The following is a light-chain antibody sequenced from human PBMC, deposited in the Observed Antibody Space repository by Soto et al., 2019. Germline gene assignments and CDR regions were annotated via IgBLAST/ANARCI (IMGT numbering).Light chain of an antibody. V-gene: IGKV1-39*01. Sequence: DTQVTQSPSSLSASVGDRVTITCRASQAISNYLHWYRQKPGKAPELLISAASTLQSGVPSRFSGSGSGTEFTLTINSLQPEEFATYYCQHRETFGPGTKVDVK. J-gene: IGKJ3*01. CDR2: AAS. CDR1: QAISNY. CDR3: QHRET.